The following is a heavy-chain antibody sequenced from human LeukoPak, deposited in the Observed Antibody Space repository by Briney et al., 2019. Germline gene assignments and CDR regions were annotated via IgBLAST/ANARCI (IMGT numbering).Heavy chain of an antibody. CDR1: GGSFSGYY. J-gene: IGHJ4*02. CDR3: ARGGSSSWYRYFDY. V-gene: IGHV4-34*01. Sequence: PSETLSLTCAVYGGSFSGYYWSWIRQPPGKGLEWIGEINHSGSTNYNPSLKSRVTISVDTYKNQFSLKLSSVTAADTAVYYCARGGSSSWYRYFDYWGQGTLVTVSS. CDR2: INHSGST. D-gene: IGHD6-13*01.